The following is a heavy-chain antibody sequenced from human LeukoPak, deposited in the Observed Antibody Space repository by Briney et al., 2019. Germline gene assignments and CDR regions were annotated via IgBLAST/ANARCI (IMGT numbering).Heavy chain of an antibody. V-gene: IGHV3-30*02. J-gene: IGHJ4*02. CDR1: GFTFSSCG. CDR2: IRYDGSNK. D-gene: IGHD3-3*01. Sequence: PGGSLRLSCAASGFTFSSCGMHWVRQAPGKGLEWVAFIRYDGSNKYYADSVKGRFTISRDNSKNTLYLQMNSLRAEDTAVYYCAKEAASYDFCSGYAHFDYWGQGTLVTVSS. CDR3: AKEAASYDFCSGYAHFDY.